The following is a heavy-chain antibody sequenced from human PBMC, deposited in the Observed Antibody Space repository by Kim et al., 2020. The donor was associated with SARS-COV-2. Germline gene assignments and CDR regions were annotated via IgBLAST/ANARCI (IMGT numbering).Heavy chain of an antibody. CDR1: GGTFSSYA. V-gene: IGHV1-69*13. CDR3: ARDGAKHDYGGRPRPGAFDI. D-gene: IGHD4-17*01. CDR2: IIPIFGTA. J-gene: IGHJ3*02. Sequence: SVKVSCKASGGTFSSYAISWVRQAPGQGLEWMGGIIPIFGTANYAQKFQGRVTITADESTSTAYMELSSLRSEDTAVYYCARDGAKHDYGGRPRPGAFDIWGQGTMVTVSS.